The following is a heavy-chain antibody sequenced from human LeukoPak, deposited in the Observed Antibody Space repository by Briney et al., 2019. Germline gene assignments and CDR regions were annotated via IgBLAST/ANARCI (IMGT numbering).Heavy chain of an antibody. V-gene: IGHV4-39*01. D-gene: IGHD5-12*01. CDR3: ASLAYDLPIDY. CDR1: GGSISSSFYY. CDR2: IYYSGST. J-gene: IGHJ4*02. Sequence: SETLSLTCTVSGGSISSSFYYWGWIRQPPGKGLEWIGTIYYSGSTYYNPSLKSRVTISVDTSKNQFSLNLSSVTAADTAVYFCASLAYDLPIDYWGQGTLVTVSS.